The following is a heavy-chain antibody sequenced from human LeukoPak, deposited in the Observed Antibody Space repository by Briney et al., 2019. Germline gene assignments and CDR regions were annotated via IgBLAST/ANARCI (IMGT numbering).Heavy chain of an antibody. V-gene: IGHV4-4*07. CDR1: GGSISSYY. Sequence: PSETLSLTCTVSGGSISSYYWSWVRQPAGKGLEWIGRIYTSGSTNYNPSLKSRVTMSVDTSKNKFSLKLSSVTAADTGVYYCARVLAIWSGPYYYYYMDFWGKGTTVTVSS. D-gene: IGHD3-3*01. J-gene: IGHJ6*03. CDR3: ARVLAIWSGPYYYYYMDF. CDR2: IYTSGST.